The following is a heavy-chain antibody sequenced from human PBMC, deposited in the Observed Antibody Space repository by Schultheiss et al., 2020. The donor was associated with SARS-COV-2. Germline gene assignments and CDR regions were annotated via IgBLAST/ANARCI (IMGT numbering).Heavy chain of an antibody. CDR2: ISCIRVTI. Sequence: GGSLRLSCAASRFTFYDYAMHWVRLPPGEGLEWVSGISCIRVTIDCADSMKGRFTISRDNAKNTLYLQMNNVTVEDTAVYYCAKPMSFCSGGGCSPFEYWGQGTLVTVSS. V-gene: IGHV3-9*01. J-gene: IGHJ4*02. D-gene: IGHD2-15*01. CDR1: RFTFYDYA. CDR3: AKPMSFCSGGGCSPFEY.